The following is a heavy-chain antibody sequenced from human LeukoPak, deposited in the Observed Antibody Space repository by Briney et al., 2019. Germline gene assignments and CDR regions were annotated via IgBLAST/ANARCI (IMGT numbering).Heavy chain of an antibody. J-gene: IGHJ6*03. D-gene: IGHD4-11*01. V-gene: IGHV4-59*01. CDR1: GGSISSYY. CDR2: ISYSGST. Sequence: PSETLSLTCSVSGGSISSYYWSWIRQPPGKGLEWIGYISYSGSTNYNPSLKSRVTISVDTSKNQFSLKLSSVTAADTAVYYCARGYSNYYYYMDVWGKGTTVTVSS. CDR3: ARGYSNYYYYMDV.